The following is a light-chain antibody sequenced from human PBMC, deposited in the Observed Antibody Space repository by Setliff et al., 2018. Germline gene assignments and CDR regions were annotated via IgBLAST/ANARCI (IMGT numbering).Light chain of an antibody. CDR2: DNN. Sequence: QSALTQPPSVSAAPRQKVTISCSGSSSNIGSSYVSWYQQVPGTAPKLLIYDNNKRPSGIPDRFSGSKSGASGTLGITGLQTGDEAEYYCATWDFSLRGGVFGGGTKSPS. CDR3: ATWDFSLRGGV. CDR1: SSNIGSSY. V-gene: IGLV1-51*01. J-gene: IGLJ2*01.